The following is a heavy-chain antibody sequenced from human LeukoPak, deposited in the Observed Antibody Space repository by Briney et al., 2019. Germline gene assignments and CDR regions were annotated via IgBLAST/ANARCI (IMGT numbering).Heavy chain of an antibody. Sequence: GGSLRLSCAASGFTFSSYEMNWVRQAPGKGLEWVSYISSSGSTIYYADSVKGRFTISRDNAKNTLYLQMNSLRAEDTAVYYCAKGRSITIFGVAAGYWGQGTLVTVSS. J-gene: IGHJ4*02. CDR1: GFTFSSYE. CDR2: ISSSGSTI. V-gene: IGHV3-48*03. D-gene: IGHD3-3*01. CDR3: AKGRSITIFGVAAGY.